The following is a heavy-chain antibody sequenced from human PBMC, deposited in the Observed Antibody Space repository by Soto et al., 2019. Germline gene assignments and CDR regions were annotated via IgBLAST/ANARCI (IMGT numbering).Heavy chain of an antibody. CDR3: AREAPVAGTNYFDF. D-gene: IGHD6-19*01. CDR1: GLTFSIYD. J-gene: IGHJ4*02. CDR2: IRGRGNSA. V-gene: IGHV3-23*01. Sequence: GSLGRSGTASGLTFSIYDMIVVRQAPGKGLEWVSDIRGRGNSAFYADSLKGRFTISRDNSNNTLYLQMNNLRADDTAVYYCAREAPVAGTNYFDFWGQGTPVTVCS.